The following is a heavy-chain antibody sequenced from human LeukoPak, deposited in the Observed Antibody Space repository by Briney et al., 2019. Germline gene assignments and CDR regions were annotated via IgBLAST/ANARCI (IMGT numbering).Heavy chain of an antibody. J-gene: IGHJ6*02. Sequence: GESLRLSCAASGFTFSSYAMSWVRQAPGKGLEWVSARSGIGSSTYYADSVKGRFTISRDNSKNTLYLQMNSLRAEDTAVFYCARYCTTTSCSGDTFYSMDVWGQGTTVTVSS. CDR3: ARYCTTTSCSGDTFYSMDV. CDR2: RSGIGSST. CDR1: GFTFSSYA. V-gene: IGHV3-23*01. D-gene: IGHD2-2*01.